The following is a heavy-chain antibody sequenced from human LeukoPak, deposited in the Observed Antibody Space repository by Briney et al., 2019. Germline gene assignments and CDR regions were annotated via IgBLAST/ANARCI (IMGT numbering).Heavy chain of an antibody. V-gene: IGHV1-18*01. J-gene: IGHJ4*02. Sequence: GASVKVSCKASGYTFTSYGISWVRQAPGQGLEWMGWISAYNGNTNYAQKLQGRVTMTTDTSTSTAYMELRSLRSDDRAVYYCARDTSWAAAGTGVDYWGQGTLVTVSS. CDR3: ARDTSWAAAGTGVDY. D-gene: IGHD6-13*01. CDR1: GYTFTSYG. CDR2: ISAYNGNT.